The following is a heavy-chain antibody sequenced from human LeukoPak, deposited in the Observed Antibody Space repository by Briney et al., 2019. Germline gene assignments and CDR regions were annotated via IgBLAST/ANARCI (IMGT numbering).Heavy chain of an antibody. D-gene: IGHD2-15*01. CDR1: GFAFNSQT. CDR2: IKEDEIEI. V-gene: IGHV3-7*01. CDR3: AKQLGYCSDGSCYFPY. J-gene: IGHJ4*02. Sequence: GGSLRLSCAASGFAFNSQTMSWVRQAPGKGLEWVASIKEDEIEIHYVDSVKGRFTISRDNAKDSLYLQMNSLRVEDTAVYYCAKQLGYCSDGSCYFPYWGQGTLVTVSS.